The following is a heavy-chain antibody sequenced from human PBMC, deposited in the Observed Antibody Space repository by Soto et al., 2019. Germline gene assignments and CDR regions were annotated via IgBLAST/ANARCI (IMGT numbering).Heavy chain of an antibody. D-gene: IGHD1-20*01. CDR3: ATGRRPSTKHNYLDF. Sequence: SETLSLTCTVSGGSISSGDYYWSWIRQSPGKGLEWIGYITYRARTNYNPSLQSRVTMSVDTSKNLFSLRLSSVTAADTAVYYCATGRRPSTKHNYLDFWGRGTLVTVSS. CDR1: GGSISSGDYY. J-gene: IGHJ2*01. V-gene: IGHV4-30-4*08. CDR2: ITYRART.